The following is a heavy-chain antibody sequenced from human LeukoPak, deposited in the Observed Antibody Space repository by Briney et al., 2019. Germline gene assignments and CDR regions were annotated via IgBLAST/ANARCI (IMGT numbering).Heavy chain of an antibody. D-gene: IGHD3-22*01. J-gene: IGHJ3*02. Sequence: GGSLRLSCAASGLTFSSYAMSWVRQAPGKGLAWDSAISGSGGSTYYADSVKGRFTISRDNSKNTLYLQMNSLRAEDTAVYYCAKFRPPMIVVVITTSGAFDIWGQGTMVTVSS. CDR3: AKFRPPMIVVVITTSGAFDI. CDR1: GLTFSSYA. V-gene: IGHV3-23*01. CDR2: ISGSGGST.